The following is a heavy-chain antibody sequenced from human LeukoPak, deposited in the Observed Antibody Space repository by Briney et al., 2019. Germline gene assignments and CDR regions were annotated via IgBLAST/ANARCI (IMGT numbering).Heavy chain of an antibody. CDR1: GFIFTDYW. J-gene: IGHJ4*02. CDR2: LSWNGATV. CDR3: AKDPWKF. Sequence: GGSLRLSCAASGFIFTDYWMHWVRQAPGKGLEWVSGLSWNGATVGYADSVKGRFTISRDNTKNSLYLQMSSLKTEDTALYYCAKDPWKFWGQGTLVTVSS. V-gene: IGHV3-9*01. D-gene: IGHD1-1*01.